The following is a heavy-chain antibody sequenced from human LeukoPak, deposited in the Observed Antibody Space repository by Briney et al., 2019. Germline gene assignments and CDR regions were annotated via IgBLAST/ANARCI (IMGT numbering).Heavy chain of an antibody. V-gene: IGHV3-21*01. Sequence: GGSLRLSCAASGFTFSSYSMNWVRQAPGKGLEWVSSISSSSSYIYYADSVKGRFTISRDNAKNSLYLQMNSLRAEDTAVYYCASDLTSHVGYCSSTSCYTDYWGQGTLVTVSS. D-gene: IGHD2-2*01. CDR3: ASDLTSHVGYCSSTSCYTDY. J-gene: IGHJ4*02. CDR2: ISSSSSYI. CDR1: GFTFSSYS.